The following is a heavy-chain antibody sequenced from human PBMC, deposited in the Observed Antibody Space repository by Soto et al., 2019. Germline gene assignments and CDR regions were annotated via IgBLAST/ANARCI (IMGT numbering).Heavy chain of an antibody. J-gene: IGHJ6*02. CDR2: IKSKTDGETT. V-gene: IGHV3-15*01. CDR3: TTGPSSYETVYYGMDV. D-gene: IGHD1-26*01. Sequence: PWGSLRLSCAASGFTFRNPWMTWVREAPGKGLEWGGRIKSKTDGETTDYAPTVKGRFTISRDDSKNTLYLQMNSLKTEDTAVYYCTTGPSSYETVYYGMDVWGQGTTVTVSS. CDR1: GFTFRNPW.